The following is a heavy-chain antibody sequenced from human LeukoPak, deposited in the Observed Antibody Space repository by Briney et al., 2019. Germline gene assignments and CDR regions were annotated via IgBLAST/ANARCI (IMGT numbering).Heavy chain of an antibody. CDR1: GFTFSSYW. V-gene: IGHV3-7*01. Sequence: GGSLRLSCAAYGFTFSSYWMSWVRQAPGKGLEWVANIKQDGSEKYYVDSVKGRFTISRDNAKNSLYLQMNSLRAEDTAVYYCAREAIVVVTAIQNDAFDIWGQGTMVTVSS. J-gene: IGHJ3*02. D-gene: IGHD2-21*02. CDR2: IKQDGSEK. CDR3: AREAIVVVTAIQNDAFDI.